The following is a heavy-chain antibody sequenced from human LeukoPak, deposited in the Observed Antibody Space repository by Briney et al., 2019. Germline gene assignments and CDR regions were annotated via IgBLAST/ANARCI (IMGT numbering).Heavy chain of an antibody. CDR1: GFTFSSFA. CDR3: ARDSSRYCSGGSCPSSYY. CDR2: ISSSSSYI. J-gene: IGHJ4*02. V-gene: IGHV3-21*01. Sequence: GGSLRLSCVASGFTFSSFAIGWVRQAPGKGLEWVSSISSSSSYIYYADSVKGRFTISRDNAKNSLYLQMNSLRAEDTAVYYCARDSSRYCSGGSCPSSYYWGQGTLVTVSS. D-gene: IGHD2-15*01.